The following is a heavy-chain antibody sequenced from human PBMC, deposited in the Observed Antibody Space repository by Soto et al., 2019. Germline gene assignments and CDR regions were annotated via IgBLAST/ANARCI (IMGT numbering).Heavy chain of an antibody. CDR1: GYTFTSYD. V-gene: IGHV1-8*01. D-gene: IGHD6-13*01. CDR2: MNPNSGNT. J-gene: IGHJ4*02. Sequence: ASVKVSCKASGYTFTSYDINWVRQATGQGLEWMGWMNPNSGNTDYAQKFQGRVTMTRNTSISTAYMELSSLRSEDTAVYYCARGRTVRSGNWNYGIAAAGPGYWGQGTLVTVSS. CDR3: ARGRTVRSGNWNYGIAAAGPGY.